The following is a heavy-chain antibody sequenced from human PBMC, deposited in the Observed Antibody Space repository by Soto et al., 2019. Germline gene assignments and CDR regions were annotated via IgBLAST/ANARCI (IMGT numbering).Heavy chain of an antibody. CDR3: AKEGDYGDYYFDY. V-gene: IGHV3-30*18. D-gene: IGHD4-17*01. Sequence: QVQLVESGGGVVQPGRSLRLSCAASGFTFSSYGMHWFRQAPGKGLEWVAVISYDGSNKYYADSVKGRFTISRDNSKNTLYLQMNSLRAEDTAVYYCAKEGDYGDYYFDYWGQGTLVTVSS. CDR1: GFTFSSYG. CDR2: ISYDGSNK. J-gene: IGHJ4*02.